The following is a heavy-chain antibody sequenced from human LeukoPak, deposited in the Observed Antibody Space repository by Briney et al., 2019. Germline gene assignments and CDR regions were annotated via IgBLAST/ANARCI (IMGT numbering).Heavy chain of an antibody. V-gene: IGHV4-61*02. CDR1: GGSISSGSYY. CDR2: IYTSGST. Sequence: SETLSLTCTVSGGSISSGSYYWSWIRQPAGKGLEWIGRIYTSGSTNYNPSLKSRVTISVDTSKNQFSLKLSSVTAADTAVYYCAKGYCSSTSCRSYYYYYMDVWGKGTTVTVSS. J-gene: IGHJ6*03. CDR3: AKGYCSSTSCRSYYYYYMDV. D-gene: IGHD2-2*01.